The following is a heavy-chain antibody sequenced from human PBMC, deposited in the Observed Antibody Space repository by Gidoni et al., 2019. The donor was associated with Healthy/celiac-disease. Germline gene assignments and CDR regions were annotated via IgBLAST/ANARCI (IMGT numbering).Heavy chain of an antibody. Sequence: QVQLQESGPGLVKPSETLSLTCTGSGGSISSYYWSWIRQPPGKGLEWIGYIYYSGSTNYNPSLKSRVTISVDTSKNQFSLKLSSVTAADTAVYSCARGGPGNTAMVGHYDYGMDVWGQGTTVTVSS. D-gene: IGHD5-18*01. CDR2: IYYSGST. V-gene: IGHV4-59*01. J-gene: IGHJ6*02. CDR1: GGSISSYY. CDR3: ARGGPGNTAMVGHYDYGMDV.